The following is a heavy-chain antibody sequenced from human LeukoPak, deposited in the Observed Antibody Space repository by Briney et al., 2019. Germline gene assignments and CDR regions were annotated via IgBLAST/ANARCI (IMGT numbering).Heavy chain of an antibody. CDR1: GGTFSSYA. V-gene: IGHV1-69*13. J-gene: IGHJ5*02. D-gene: IGHD2-15*01. CDR3: ARRCSGGSCYLNWFDP. Sequence: SVKVSCKASGGTFSSYAISWVRQAPGQGLEWMGGIIPIFGTANYAQKFQGRVTITADESTSTAYMELSSLRSEDTAVHYCARRCSGGSCYLNWFDPWGQGTLVTVSS. CDR2: IIPIFGTA.